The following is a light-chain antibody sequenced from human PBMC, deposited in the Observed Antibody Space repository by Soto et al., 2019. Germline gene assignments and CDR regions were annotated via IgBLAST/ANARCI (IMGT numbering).Light chain of an antibody. CDR2: AAS. J-gene: IGKJ1*01. V-gene: IGKV1-39*01. Sequence: DIQMTQSPSSLSASVGDRVTITCRASQSISSFLNWHQQKPGKAPKLLIYAASTLQSGVPSRFSGSRSGTDFTLSINSLQPQDTPTYHCKRNYGTPLTFGQGTKVNIK. CDR1: QSISSF. CDR3: KRNYGTPLT.